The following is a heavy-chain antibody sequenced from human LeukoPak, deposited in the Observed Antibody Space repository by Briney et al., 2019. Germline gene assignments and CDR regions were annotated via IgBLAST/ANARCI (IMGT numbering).Heavy chain of an antibody. CDR2: IGSDGSYI. CDR1: GFSFSRHN. V-gene: IGHV3-21*01. J-gene: IGHJ6*02. CDR3: AKDIVGSSYYYGLDV. D-gene: IGHD5-12*01. Sequence: GGSLRLSCAASGFSFSRHNMNWVRQAPMKGLEWVSSIGSDGSYIYYADSVQGRFTISRDNAKNSLYLQMNSLTAEDTAEYYCAKDIVGSSYYYGLDVWGQGTTVTVSS.